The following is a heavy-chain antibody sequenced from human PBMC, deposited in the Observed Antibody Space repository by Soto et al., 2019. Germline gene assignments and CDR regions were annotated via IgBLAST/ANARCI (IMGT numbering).Heavy chain of an antibody. D-gene: IGHD2-21*02. CDR3: ARDQGVVVTADNWFDP. CDR1: GGSITDYS. CDR2: IFSSGST. Sequence: AETLSLTCTVSGGSITDYSWVWIRQPAGKGLEWIGRIFSSGSTNYNPSLKGRITMSLDTSKNQFSLKLTSATATDTAVYFCARDQGVVVTADNWFDPWGQGTPVTVSS. V-gene: IGHV4-4*07. J-gene: IGHJ5*02.